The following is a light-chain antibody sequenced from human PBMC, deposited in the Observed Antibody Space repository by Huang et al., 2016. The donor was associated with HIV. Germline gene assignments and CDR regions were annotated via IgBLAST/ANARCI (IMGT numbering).Light chain of an antibody. J-gene: IGKJ4*01. Sequence: EVVLTQSPATLSLSPGGRATLSCGASQSVGNDYLAWYQQKPGLAPRLLIYDASRRATGIPDRFSGSGSGTDFTLTISRMEPEDFGVYYCQQYGSSPNTFGGGTKVEIK. V-gene: IGKV3D-20*01. CDR1: QSVGNDY. CDR2: DAS. CDR3: QQYGSSPNT.